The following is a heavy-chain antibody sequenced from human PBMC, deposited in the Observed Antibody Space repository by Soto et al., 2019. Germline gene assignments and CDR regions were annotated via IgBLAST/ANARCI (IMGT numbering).Heavy chain of an antibody. Sequence: QVQLVESGGGVVQPGRSLRLSCAASGFTFSSYGMHWVRQAPGKGLEWVAVIWYDGSNKYYADSVKGRFTISRDNSKNTGSLQMNSLRAEDTSVYYCARDRIAVAGFDYWGQGTLVTVSS. CDR2: IWYDGSNK. J-gene: IGHJ4*02. D-gene: IGHD6-19*01. V-gene: IGHV3-33*01. CDR1: GFTFSSYG. CDR3: ARDRIAVAGFDY.